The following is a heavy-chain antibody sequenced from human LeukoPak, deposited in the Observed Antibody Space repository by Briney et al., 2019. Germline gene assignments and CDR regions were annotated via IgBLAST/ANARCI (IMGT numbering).Heavy chain of an antibody. CDR3: ASGDPDINSHFDY. CDR2: ISYDGSNK. CDR1: GFRFSSYA. J-gene: IGHJ4*02. V-gene: IGHV3-30*04. Sequence: PGGSLRLSCAASGFRFSSYAVHWVRQAPGKGLEWVAVISYDGSNKYYADSVKGRFTISRDNSKSTLYLQMNSLRVEDTAVYYCASGDPDINSHFDYWGQGTLVTVPS. D-gene: IGHD2-15*01.